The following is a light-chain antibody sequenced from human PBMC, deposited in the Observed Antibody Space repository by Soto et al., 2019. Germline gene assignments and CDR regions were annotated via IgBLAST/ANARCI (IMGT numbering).Light chain of an antibody. J-gene: IGKJ2*01. CDR2: KAS. V-gene: IGKV1-5*03. CDR1: NDISPW. CDR3: EQYHSYPYT. Sequence: DIQMTQSPSIVSASVGGRVTITCRANNDISPWLAWYQQKPGRAPKVLISKASSLQSGVPSRFRGSGSGTEFTLTISGLQPDDFATYYCEQYHSYPYTFGQGTKVEMK.